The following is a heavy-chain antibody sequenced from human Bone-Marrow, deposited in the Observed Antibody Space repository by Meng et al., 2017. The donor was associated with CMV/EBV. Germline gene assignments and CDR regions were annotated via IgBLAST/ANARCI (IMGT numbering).Heavy chain of an antibody. D-gene: IGHD3-3*01. Sequence: GGSLRLSCAASGFTFSSYAMSWVRQAPGKGLEWVSAISGSGGSTYYADSVKGRFTISRDNSKNTLYLQMNSLRAEDTAVYYCARWEWFVSGMDVWGQGTTVTVSS. J-gene: IGHJ6*02. CDR1: GFTFSSYA. V-gene: IGHV3-23*01. CDR2: ISGSGGST. CDR3: ARWEWFVSGMDV.